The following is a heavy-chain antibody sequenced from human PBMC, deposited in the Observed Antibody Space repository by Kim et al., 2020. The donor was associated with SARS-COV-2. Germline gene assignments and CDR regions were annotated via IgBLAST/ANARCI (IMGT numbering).Heavy chain of an antibody. Sequence: GGSLRLSCAASGFTFSSYWMSWVRQAPGKGLEWVANIKQDGSEKYYVDSVKGRFTISRDNAKNSLYLQMNSLRAEDTAVYYCARAPLRMVATLAYFDYWGQGTLVTVSS. V-gene: IGHV3-7*01. CDR1: GFTFSSYW. D-gene: IGHD5-12*01. CDR2: IKQDGSEK. CDR3: ARAPLRMVATLAYFDY. J-gene: IGHJ4*02.